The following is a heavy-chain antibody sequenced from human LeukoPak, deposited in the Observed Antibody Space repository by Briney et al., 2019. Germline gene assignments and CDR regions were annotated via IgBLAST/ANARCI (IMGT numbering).Heavy chain of an antibody. CDR2: MNPNSGNT. CDR1: GYTFTSYD. D-gene: IGHD6-19*01. J-gene: IGHJ4*02. Sequence: GASVKVSCKASGYTFTSYDINWVRQATGQGLEWMGWMNPNSGNTGYAQKFQGRVTMTRNTSISTAYMELSSLRSEDTAVYYCARGFRSVAGRALGYWGQGTLVTVSS. V-gene: IGHV1-8*01. CDR3: ARGFRSVAGRALGY.